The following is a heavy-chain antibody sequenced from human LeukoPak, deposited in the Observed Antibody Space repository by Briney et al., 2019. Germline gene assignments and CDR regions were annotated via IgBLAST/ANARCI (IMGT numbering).Heavy chain of an antibody. J-gene: IGHJ4*02. V-gene: IGHV1-2*06. CDR3: ARVEQWLVHKYYFDY. D-gene: IGHD6-19*01. CDR2: INPNSGGT. Sequence: ASVKVSCKASGYTFTGYYMLWVRQAPGQGLEWMGRINPNSGGTNSAQKFQGRVTMTRDTSISTAYMELSRLRSDDTAVYYCARVEQWLVHKYYFDYWGQGTLVTVSS. CDR1: GYTFTGYY.